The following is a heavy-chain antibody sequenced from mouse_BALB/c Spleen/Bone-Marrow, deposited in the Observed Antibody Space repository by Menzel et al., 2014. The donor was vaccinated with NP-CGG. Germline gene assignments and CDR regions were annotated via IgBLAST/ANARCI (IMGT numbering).Heavy chain of an antibody. J-gene: IGHJ2*01. CDR1: GYTFSSYW. CDR3: ARRVTTANY. D-gene: IGHD1-2*01. CDR2: ILPGSGST. V-gene: IGHV1-9*01. Sequence: VQLQQSGAELMKPGASVKISCKATGYTFSSYWIEWVRQRPGHGLEWIGEILPGSGSTNYNEKFKGKATFTTDTSSNTAYMQLSSLTSEDSAVYYCARRVTTANYWGQGTTLTVSS.